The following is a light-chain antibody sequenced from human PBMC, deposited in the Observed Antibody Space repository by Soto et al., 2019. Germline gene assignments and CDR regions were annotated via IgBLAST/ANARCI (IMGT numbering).Light chain of an antibody. J-gene: IGKJ4*01. V-gene: IGKV3-20*01. CDR2: GAS. CDR1: ESVSSSY. Sequence: EIVLTQSPGTLSLSPGERATLSCRASESVSSSYLAWYQQKPGQAPRLLIYGASSRATGIPDRFSGSGSGTDFTITISRLEPEDFAVYYCQQYGSSPWLTFGGGTKVESK. CDR3: QQYGSSPWLT.